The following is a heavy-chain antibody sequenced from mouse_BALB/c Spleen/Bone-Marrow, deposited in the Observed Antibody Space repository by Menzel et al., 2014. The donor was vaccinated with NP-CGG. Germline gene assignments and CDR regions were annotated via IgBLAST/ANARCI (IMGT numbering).Heavy chain of an antibody. CDR2: ISSGSSTF. J-gene: IGHJ2*01. V-gene: IGHV5-17*02. CDR1: GFTFSSFG. Sequence: EVHLVESGGGLVQPGGSRKLSCAASGFTFSSFGMHWIRQAPEKGLEWVAYISSGSSTFYYADTVKGRFTVSRDNPKNTLFLQMTGLRSEDTAMYYCAREGGDYEGVDYLGHGTTLTV. D-gene: IGHD2-13*01. CDR3: AREGGDYEGVDY.